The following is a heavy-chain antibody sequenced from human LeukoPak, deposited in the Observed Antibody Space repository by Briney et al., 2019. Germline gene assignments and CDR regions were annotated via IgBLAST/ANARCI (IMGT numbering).Heavy chain of an antibody. Sequence: SETLSLTCTVSGASINNYYWSWIRQPPGKGLEWIGYIYFTGNTNYNPSLNSRVTMSVDTSKSQFSSKSQFSLSLSSVTAADTAVYFCARAGTYGGYKVFDNWGQGTPVTVSS. CDR3: ARAGTYGGYKVFDN. CDR1: GASINNYY. V-gene: IGHV4-59*08. CDR2: IYFTGNT. J-gene: IGHJ5*02. D-gene: IGHD5-12*01.